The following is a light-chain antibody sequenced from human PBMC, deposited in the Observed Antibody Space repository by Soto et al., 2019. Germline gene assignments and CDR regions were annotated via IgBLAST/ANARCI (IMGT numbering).Light chain of an antibody. CDR2: KAS. V-gene: IGKV1-5*03. CDR3: QQYNSDSWT. J-gene: IGKJ1*01. Sequence: DVQMTQSPSTLSASVGDRVTITCRASQSISSWLAWYQQKPGKAPKLLIYKASSLERGVPSRFSGSGSGTEFTLTISSLQPDDFASYYCQQYNSDSWTFGQGTKVEIK. CDR1: QSISSW.